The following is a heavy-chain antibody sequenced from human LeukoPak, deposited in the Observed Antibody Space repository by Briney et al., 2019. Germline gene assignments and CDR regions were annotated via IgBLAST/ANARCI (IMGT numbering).Heavy chain of an antibody. Sequence: SYDINWXGQAXXXGXXXXXXXXXNSGNTGYAQKFQGRVTMTRNTSISTAYMELSSLRSEDTAVYYCARVFDSSGYYPYYFDYWGQGTLVTVSS. CDR3: ARVFDSSGYYPYYFDY. V-gene: IGHV1-8*01. CDR2: XXXNSGNT. CDR1: SYD. J-gene: IGHJ4*02. D-gene: IGHD3-22*01.